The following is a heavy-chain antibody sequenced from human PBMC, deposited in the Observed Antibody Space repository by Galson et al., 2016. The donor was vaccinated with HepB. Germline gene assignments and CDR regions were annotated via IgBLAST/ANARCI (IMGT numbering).Heavy chain of an antibody. D-gene: IGHD6-19*01. V-gene: IGHV3-66*01. J-gene: IGHJ4*02. CDR2: IYSGGNT. CDR1: GFTVSRNY. CDR3: AKNGGWYGAGYFDY. Sequence: SLRLSCAASGFTVSRNYMSWVRQAPGKGLECVSVIYSGGNTYYAASVKGRFTISRDNSKNALYLQMNNLRAEDTAVYYCAKNGGWYGAGYFDYWGQGTLVTVSS.